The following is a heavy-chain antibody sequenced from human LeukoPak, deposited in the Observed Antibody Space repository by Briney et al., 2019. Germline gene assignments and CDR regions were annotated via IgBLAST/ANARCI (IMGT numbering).Heavy chain of an antibody. J-gene: IGHJ4*02. Sequence: ASVKVSCKAPGYTFTSYYMHWVRQAPGQGLEWMGIINPSGGSTSYAQKFQGRVTMTRDTSTSTVYMELSSLRSEDTAVYYCARDWAEATVVIIPPYLFDYWGQGTLVTVSS. V-gene: IGHV1-46*01. CDR1: GYTFTSYY. CDR2: INPSGGST. D-gene: IGHD3-3*01. CDR3: ARDWAEATVVIIPPYLFDY.